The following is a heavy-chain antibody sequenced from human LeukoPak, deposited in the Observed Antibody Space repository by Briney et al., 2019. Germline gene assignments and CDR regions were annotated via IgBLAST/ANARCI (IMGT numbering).Heavy chain of an antibody. CDR2: INPNSGGT. CDR3: ARSYDFWSGPPFDP. Sequence: GASVKVSCKASGYTFTGHYMHWVRQAPGQGLEWMGRINPNSGGTKYAQKFQGRVTLTRDTSISTAYMELSRLRCDDTAVYYCARSYDFWSGPPFDPWGQGTLVTVSS. CDR1: GYTFTGHY. D-gene: IGHD3-3*01. V-gene: IGHV1-2*06. J-gene: IGHJ5*02.